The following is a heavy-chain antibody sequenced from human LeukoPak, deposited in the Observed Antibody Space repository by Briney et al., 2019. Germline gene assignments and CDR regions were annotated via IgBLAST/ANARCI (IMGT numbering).Heavy chain of an antibody. V-gene: IGHV4-38-2*02. D-gene: IGHD3-22*01. CDR1: GYSISSGYY. CDR3: ARDPYYDSSSYYYDDGPPNWFDP. J-gene: IGHJ5*02. CDR2: IYHSGST. Sequence: SETLSLTCTVSGYSISSGYYWGWIRQPPGKGLEWIGSIYHSGSTYYNPSLKSRVTISVDTSKNQFSLKLSSVTAADTAVYYCARDPYYDSSSYYYDDGPPNWFDPWGQGTLVTVSS.